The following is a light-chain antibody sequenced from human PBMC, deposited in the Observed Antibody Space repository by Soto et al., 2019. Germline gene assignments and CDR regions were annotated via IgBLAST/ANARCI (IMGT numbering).Light chain of an antibody. J-gene: IGLJ2*01. CDR1: NSNIGSNY. Sequence: QSVLTQPPSVSAAPGQRVTISCSGSNSNIGSNYVSWYQQLPGTAPKLLIYDNNKRPSGIPDRFSGSKSGTSATLGITGLQTGDEADYYCGTWDSRLSVGVFGGGTKVTVL. CDR3: GTWDSRLSVGV. CDR2: DNN. V-gene: IGLV1-51*01.